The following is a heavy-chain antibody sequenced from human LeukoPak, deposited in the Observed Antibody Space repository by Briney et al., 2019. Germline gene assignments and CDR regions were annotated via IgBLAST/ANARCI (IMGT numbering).Heavy chain of an antibody. D-gene: IGHD3-16*01. CDR1: GFMFSSYW. CDR2: IKQDGSEK. V-gene: IGHV3-7*04. Sequence: GGSPRLSCAASGFMFSSYWMSWVRQAPGRGLEWVAHIKQDGSEKYYVDSVKGRFTISRDNAKNSLSLQMNSLRAEDTALYFCARIALIIRNAFDIWGQGTMVPVSS. CDR3: ARIALIIRNAFDI. J-gene: IGHJ3*02.